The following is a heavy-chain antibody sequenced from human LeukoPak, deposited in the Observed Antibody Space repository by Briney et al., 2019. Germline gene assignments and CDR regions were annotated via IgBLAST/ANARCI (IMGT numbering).Heavy chain of an antibody. D-gene: IGHD1-1*01. V-gene: IGHV1-69*04. Sequence: ASVKVSCKASGGTFSSYAISLVRQAPGQGLEWMGRIIPILGIANYAQKFQGRVTMTTDTSTSTAYMELRSLRSDDTAVYYCARWNAVYYYGMDVWGQGTTVTVSS. J-gene: IGHJ6*02. CDR3: ARWNAVYYYGMDV. CDR2: IIPILGIA. CDR1: GGTFSSYA.